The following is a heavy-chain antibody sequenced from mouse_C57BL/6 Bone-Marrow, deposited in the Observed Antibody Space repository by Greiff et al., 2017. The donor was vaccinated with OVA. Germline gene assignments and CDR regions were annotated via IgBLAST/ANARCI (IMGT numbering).Heavy chain of an antibody. CDR1: GYTFTSYW. CDR3: ARGERFAY. J-gene: IGHJ3*01. CDR2: IDPSDSYT. Sequence: QVQLQQPGAELVMPGASVKLSCKASGYTFTSYWMHWVKQRPGQGLEWIGEIDPSDSYTKYNQKLKGKSTLTVDKSSTSAYMQLSSLTSDDSAVYYCARGERFAYWGQGTLVTVSA. V-gene: IGHV1-69*01.